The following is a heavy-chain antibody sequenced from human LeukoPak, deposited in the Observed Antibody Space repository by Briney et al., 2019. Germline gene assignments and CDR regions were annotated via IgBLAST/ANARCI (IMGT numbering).Heavy chain of an antibody. V-gene: IGHV3-7*04. D-gene: IGHD1-1*01. J-gene: IGHJ3*01. CDR2: INEVGSDK. Sequence: GGSLRFSCAASGFTFSSSWMSWVRQAPGKGLEWVATINEVGSDKQYMDSVKGRLSISRDNPKNSLYLQMNSPRAEDTAVYFCVRHGNWAFDFWGQGTMVTVSS. CDR1: GFTFSSSW. CDR3: VRHGNWAFDF.